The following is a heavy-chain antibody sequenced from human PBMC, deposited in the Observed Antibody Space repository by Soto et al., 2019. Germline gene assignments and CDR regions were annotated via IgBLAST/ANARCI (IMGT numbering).Heavy chain of an antibody. J-gene: IGHJ4*02. V-gene: IGHV3-23*01. CDR2: ISGRGGFT. CDR1: GFTFSSYA. CDR3: AKLEGEQWLVPYNFDY. Sequence: EVPVLESGGGLVQPGGSLRLSCAASGFTFSSYAMSWVRQGPGKGLEWVSGISGRGGFTYYADSVKGRFTISRDNSKNTLYMQMNRLRVEDTAVYYCAKLEGEQWLVPYNFDYWGQGTLVSVSS. D-gene: IGHD6-19*01.